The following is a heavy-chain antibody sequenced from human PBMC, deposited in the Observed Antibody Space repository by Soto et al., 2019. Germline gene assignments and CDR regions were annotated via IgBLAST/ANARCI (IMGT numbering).Heavy chain of an antibody. CDR3: ARGPLSYYDFWSGYYSRIGPFDY. CDR1: GYSFTIFD. V-gene: IGHV1-8*02. Sequence: ASVKVSCTSFGYSFTIFDVHWVRQASGQGLEWMGWMNPNSGNTDYAQRFQGRVTMTRNTSINTAYMELNSLTSDDTAVYYCARGPLSYYDFWSGYYSRIGPFDYWGQGTLVTVSS. CDR2: MNPNSGNT. D-gene: IGHD3-3*01. J-gene: IGHJ4*02.